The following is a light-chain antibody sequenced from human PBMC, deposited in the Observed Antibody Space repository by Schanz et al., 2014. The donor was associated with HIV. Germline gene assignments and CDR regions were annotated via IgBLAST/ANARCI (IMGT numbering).Light chain of an antibody. Sequence: EIVMTQSPATLSVSPGERATLSCRASQSVTSNLAWYQQKPGQSPRLLIYGASSRATGIPDRFSGSGSGTDFTLTISRLEPADFAVYYCQQYNDWPPITFGQGTRLEIK. CDR2: GAS. V-gene: IGKV3D-15*01. CDR1: QSVTSN. CDR3: QQYNDWPPIT. J-gene: IGKJ5*01.